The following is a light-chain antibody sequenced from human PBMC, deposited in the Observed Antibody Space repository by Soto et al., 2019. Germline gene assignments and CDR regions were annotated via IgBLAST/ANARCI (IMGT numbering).Light chain of an antibody. CDR1: QSISSW. J-gene: IGKJ1*01. CDR2: KAS. CDR3: QPYNSYST. Sequence: VHMTESGSTVDAAVGHSVTIACRASQSISSWLAWYQQKPGKAPKLLIYKASTLESGVTSRFSGSASGTESTLTLSRLKPDDFATYYCQPYNSYSTFGQGTKVDIK. V-gene: IGKV1-5*03.